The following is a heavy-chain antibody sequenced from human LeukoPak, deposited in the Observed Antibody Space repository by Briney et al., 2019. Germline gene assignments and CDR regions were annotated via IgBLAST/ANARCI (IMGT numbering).Heavy chain of an antibody. J-gene: IGHJ5*02. Sequence: SGTLSLTCAVSGVSISSSNWWHWVRQPPGKGLEWIGEIYHSGSTNYNPSLKSRVTISVDKSKNQFSLKLSSVTAADTAVYYCVRGLRRIARGAVYNWFDPWGQGTLVTVSS. CDR2: IYHSGST. CDR1: GVSISSSNW. CDR3: VRGLRRIARGAVYNWFDP. V-gene: IGHV4-4*02. D-gene: IGHD3-10*01.